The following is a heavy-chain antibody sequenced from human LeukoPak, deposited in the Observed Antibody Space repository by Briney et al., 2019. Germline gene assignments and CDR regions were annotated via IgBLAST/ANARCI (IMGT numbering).Heavy chain of an antibody. J-gene: IGHJ3*01. CDR1: GFTFSSYG. CDR2: TRYDGSNK. Sequence: PGGSLRLSCAASGFTFSSYGMYWVRQAPGKGLEWVAFTRYDGSNKYYADSVKGRFTISRDNSKNTLYLQMNSLRAEDTAVYYCAKDSSSGYYYRFWGQGTMVTVSS. D-gene: IGHD3-22*01. CDR3: AKDSSSGYYYRF. V-gene: IGHV3-30*02.